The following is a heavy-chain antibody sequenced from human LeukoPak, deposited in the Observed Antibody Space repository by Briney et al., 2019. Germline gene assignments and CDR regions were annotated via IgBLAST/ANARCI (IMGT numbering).Heavy chain of an antibody. D-gene: IGHD1-20*01. Sequence: PGGSLRLSCAASGFTFSNHWLHWVRQAPGKGLVWVSGIQGDGTDTIYADSVKGRFTISRDNAKNSLFLQMNSLRVEDTAVYYCATYDNWVAGDVWGQGTTVSVSS. J-gene: IGHJ6*02. CDR2: IQGDGTDT. CDR1: GFTFSNHW. V-gene: IGHV3-74*01. CDR3: ATYDNWVAGDV.